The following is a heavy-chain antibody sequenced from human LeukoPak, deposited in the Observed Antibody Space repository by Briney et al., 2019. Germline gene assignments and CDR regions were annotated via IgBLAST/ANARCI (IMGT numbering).Heavy chain of an antibody. D-gene: IGHD3-22*01. CDR2: INHSGST. J-gene: IGHJ3*02. CDR3: ARGRRSRITMIVVVITVPAFDI. CDR1: GGSFSGYY. V-gene: IGHV4-34*01. Sequence: KPSETLSLTCAVYGGSFSGYYWSWIRQPPGKGLEWIGEINHSGSTNYNPSLKSRVTISVDTSKNQFSLKLSSVTAADTAVYYCARGRRSRITMIVVVITVPAFDIWGQGTMVTVSS.